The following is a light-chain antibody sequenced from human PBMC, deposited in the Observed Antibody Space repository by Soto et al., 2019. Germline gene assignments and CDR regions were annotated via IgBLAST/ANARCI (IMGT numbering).Light chain of an antibody. V-gene: IGKV3-11*01. J-gene: IGKJ2*01. Sequence: EIVLTQSPATLSLSPGERATLSCRASQSVSSYLAWYQQKPGQAPRLLIYDASNRATGIPARFSGSGSGTDFTLTISCLEPEDCAVYYCQQRSNWPYTFGQGTKLEIK. CDR3: QQRSNWPYT. CDR2: DAS. CDR1: QSVSSY.